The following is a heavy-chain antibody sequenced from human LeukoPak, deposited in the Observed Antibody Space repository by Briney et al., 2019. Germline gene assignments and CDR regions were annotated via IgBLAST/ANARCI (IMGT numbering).Heavy chain of an antibody. CDR3: ARSSSWSAGYNWFDP. V-gene: IGHV3-23*01. CDR2: ISGSGGST. D-gene: IGHD6-13*01. Sequence: GGSLRLSCAASGFTFSSYAMSWVRQAPGKGLEWVSAISGSGGSTYYADSVKGRFTISRDNSKNTLYLQMNSLRAEDTAVYYCARSSSWSAGYNWFDPWGQGTLVTVSS. CDR1: GFTFSSYA. J-gene: IGHJ5*02.